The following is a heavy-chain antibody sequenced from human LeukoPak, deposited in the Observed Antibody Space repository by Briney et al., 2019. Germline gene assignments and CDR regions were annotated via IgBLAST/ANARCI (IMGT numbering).Heavy chain of an antibody. CDR2: IYTSGST. CDR3: ARSDCSSTSCPREYGMDV. J-gene: IGHJ6*02. Sequence: SETLSLTCTVSGGSISSYYWSWIRQPAGKGLEWIGRIYTSGSTNYNPSLKSRVTISVDTSKNQFSLKLSSVTAADTAVYYCARSDCSSTSCPREYGMDVWGQGTTVTVSS. V-gene: IGHV4-4*07. D-gene: IGHD2-2*01. CDR1: GGSISSYY.